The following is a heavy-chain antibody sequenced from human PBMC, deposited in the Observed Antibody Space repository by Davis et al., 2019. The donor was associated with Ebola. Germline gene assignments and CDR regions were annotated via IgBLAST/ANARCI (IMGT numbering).Heavy chain of an antibody. J-gene: IGHJ6*04. CDR2: VSYDGSID. Sequence: GGSLRLSCAASGFTFSSFAMTWARQAPGKGLEWVAVVSYDGSIDYYADSVKGRFTISRDNSKNTLYLQMNGLRVEDTAIYYCAKGGSGWPSDYSYGMGVWGKGTTVTVSS. CDR1: GFTFSSFA. D-gene: IGHD6-19*01. V-gene: IGHV3-30*18. CDR3: AKGGSGWPSDYSYGMGV.